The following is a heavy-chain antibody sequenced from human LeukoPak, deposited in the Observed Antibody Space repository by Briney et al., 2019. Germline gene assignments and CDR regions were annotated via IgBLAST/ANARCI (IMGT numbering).Heavy chain of an antibody. CDR1: GFTVSSNY. V-gene: IGHV3-66*01. J-gene: IGHJ4*02. CDR2: IYSGGST. Sequence: GGSLRLSCAASGFTVSSNYMSWVRQAPGKGLEWVSVIYSGGSTYYADSVKGRFTISRDDSKNTLYLQMNSLRAEDTAVYYCAKDLIFLTGGYFDYWGQGTLVTVSS. D-gene: IGHD2/OR15-2a*01. CDR3: AKDLIFLTGGYFDY.